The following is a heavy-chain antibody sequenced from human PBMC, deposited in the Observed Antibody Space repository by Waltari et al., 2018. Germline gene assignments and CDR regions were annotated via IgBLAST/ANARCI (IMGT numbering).Heavy chain of an antibody. J-gene: IGHJ4*02. Sequence: QVQLQESGPGLVKPSETLSLTCGVSGYSINSGYYWGWIRQPPGRGLEWIGNIYHTGNTYYNPSLKSRLSISADTSKNQFSLKLSSVTAADMAVYYCASGRVMTVVTTDVFYFDYWGPGTLVTVSS. V-gene: IGHV4-38-2*01. D-gene: IGHD4-17*01. CDR1: GYSINSGYY. CDR3: ASGRVMTVVTTDVFYFDY. CDR2: IYHTGNT.